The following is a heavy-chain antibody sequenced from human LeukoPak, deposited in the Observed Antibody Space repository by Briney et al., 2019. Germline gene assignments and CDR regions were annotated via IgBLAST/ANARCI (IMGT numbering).Heavy chain of an antibody. J-gene: IGHJ4*02. CDR3: ARGEPSYDFVGGSYRFRLDY. CDR2: IYYSGVT. V-gene: IGHV4-59*01. Sequence: SETLSLTCTVSGGSIGDYYWTWIRQPPGKGLEYIGFIYYSGVTNYRPSLQSRATISLDTSKNQFFLKLTSVTPADTAVYYCARGEPSYDFVGGSYRFRLDYWGQGSLVTVSS. CDR1: GGSIGDYY. D-gene: IGHD3-16*02.